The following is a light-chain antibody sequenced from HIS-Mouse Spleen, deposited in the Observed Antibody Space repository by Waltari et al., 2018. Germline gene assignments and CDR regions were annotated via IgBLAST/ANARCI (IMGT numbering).Light chain of an antibody. CDR2: GNS. J-gene: IGLJ2*01. CDR3: QSYDSSLSVV. CDR1: SSNIVAGYD. V-gene: IGLV1-40*01. Sequence: QSVLTQPPSVSGAPGQRVTISCTGSSSNIVAGYDVHGYQQLPGTAPKLLIYGNSNRPSGVPDRFSGSKSGTSASLAITGLQAEDEADYYCQSYDSSLSVVFGGGTKLTVL.